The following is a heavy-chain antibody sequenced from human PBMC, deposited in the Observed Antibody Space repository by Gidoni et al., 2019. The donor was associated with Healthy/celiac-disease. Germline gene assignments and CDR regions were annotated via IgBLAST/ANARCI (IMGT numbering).Heavy chain of an antibody. D-gene: IGHD1-26*01. CDR2: IWYDGSNK. V-gene: IGHV3-33*01. CDR1: GFTFSSSG. Sequence: QVQLVESGGGVVQPGRSLRLSCAASGFTFSSSGMHWVRQAPGKGLEWVAVIWYDGSNKYYADSVKGRFTISRDNSKNTLYLQMNSLRAEDTAVYYCARDLTPQWELTHPPNQPLRPDYWGQGTLVTVSS. CDR3: ARDLTPQWELTHPPNQPLRPDY. J-gene: IGHJ4*02.